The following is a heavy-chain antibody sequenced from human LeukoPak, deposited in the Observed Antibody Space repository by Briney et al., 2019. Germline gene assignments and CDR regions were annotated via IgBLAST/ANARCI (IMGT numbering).Heavy chain of an antibody. V-gene: IGHV3-33*01. J-gene: IGHJ4*02. CDR1: GFTFSSYG. Sequence: GRSLRLSCAASGFTFSSYGMHWVRQAPGKGLEWVAVIWYDGSNKYYADSVKGRFTISRDNSKNTLYLQMNSLRAEDTAVYYCARDSLLIAVYDSSGYYPDYWGQGTLVTVSS. CDR3: ARDSLLIAVYDSSGYYPDY. CDR2: IWYDGSNK. D-gene: IGHD3-22*01.